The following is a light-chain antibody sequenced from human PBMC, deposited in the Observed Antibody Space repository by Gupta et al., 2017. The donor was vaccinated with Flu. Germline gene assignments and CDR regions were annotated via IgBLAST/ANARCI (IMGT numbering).Light chain of an antibody. J-gene: IGLJ3*02. V-gene: IGLV2-14*01. CDR3: SSYTSSSTLV. CDR1: SSDVGGYNY. Sequence: QSALTQSASVSGSPGQSITISCTGTSSDVGGYNYVSWYQQHPGKAPKLMIYEVSNRPSGVSNRFSGSKSGNTASLTISGLQAEDKADYYCSSYTSSSTLVFGGGTKLTVL. CDR2: EVS.